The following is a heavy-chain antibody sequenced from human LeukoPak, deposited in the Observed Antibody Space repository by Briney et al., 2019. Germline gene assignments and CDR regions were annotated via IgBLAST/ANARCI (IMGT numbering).Heavy chain of an antibody. V-gene: IGHV1-18*01. D-gene: IGHD3-22*01. J-gene: IGHJ4*02. CDR3: ARQYYYDSSGYFSAALYY. CDR2: ISAYNGNT. Sequence: ASVKVSCKASGYTFTSYGISWVRQAPGPGLEWMGWISAYNGNTNYAQKLQGRVTMTTDTSTSTAYMELRSLRSDDTAVYYCARQYYYDSSGYFSAALYYWGQGTLVTVSS. CDR1: GYTFTSYG.